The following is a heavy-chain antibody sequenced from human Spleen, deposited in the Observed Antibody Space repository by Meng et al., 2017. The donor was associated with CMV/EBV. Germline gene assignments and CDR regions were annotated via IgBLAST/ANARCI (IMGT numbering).Heavy chain of an antibody. CDR3: ARGREIVVVPAATGSRTYYYYAMDV. J-gene: IGHJ6*02. CDR1: GRSFSGYY. Sequence: SETLSLTCAVYGRSFSGYYWSWIRQPPGKGLEWIGDINHRESTNYNPSLKSRVTMTVDTSKTQFSLKLSSVTAADTAVYYCARGREIVVVPAATGSRTYYYYAMDVWGQGTTVTVSS. D-gene: IGHD2-2*01. CDR2: INHREST. V-gene: IGHV4-34*01.